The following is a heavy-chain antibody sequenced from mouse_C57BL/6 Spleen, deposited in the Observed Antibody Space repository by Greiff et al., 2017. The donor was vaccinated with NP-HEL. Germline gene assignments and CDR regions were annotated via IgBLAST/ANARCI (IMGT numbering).Heavy chain of an antibody. J-gene: IGHJ2*01. CDR1: GFTFSSYT. CDR2: ISGGGGNT. CDR3: ARAYYSNYVVFDY. V-gene: IGHV5-9*01. Sequence: DVQLQESGGGLVKPGGSLKLSCAASGFTFSSYTMSWVRQTPEKRLEWVATISGGGGNTYYPDSVKGRFTISRDNAKNTLYLQMSSLRSEDTALYYCARAYYSNYVVFDYWGQGTTLTVSS. D-gene: IGHD2-5*01.